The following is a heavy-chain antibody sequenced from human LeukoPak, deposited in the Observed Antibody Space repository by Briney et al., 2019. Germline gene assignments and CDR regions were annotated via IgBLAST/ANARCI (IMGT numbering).Heavy chain of an antibody. CDR3: AFSTYYYGSGSYYRGDYFDY. D-gene: IGHD3-10*01. V-gene: IGHV3-23*01. CDR1: GFTFSSYA. CDR2: ISGSGGST. Sequence: GGSLRLSCAASGFTFSSYAMSWVRHAPGKGLEWVSAISGSGGSTYYADSVKGRFTISRDNSKNTLYLQMNSLRAEDTAVYYCAFSTYYYGSGSYYRGDYFDYWGQGTLVTVSS. J-gene: IGHJ4*02.